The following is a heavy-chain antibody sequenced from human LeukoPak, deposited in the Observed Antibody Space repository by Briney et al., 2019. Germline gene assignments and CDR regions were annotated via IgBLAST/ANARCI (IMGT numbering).Heavy chain of an antibody. CDR2: IRYDGSNK. J-gene: IGHJ4*02. CDR1: GFTFSSYG. Sequence: PGGSLRLSCAASGFTFSSYGMHWVRQAPGKGLEWVAFIRYDGSNKYYADSVKGRFTISRDNSKNTLYLQMNSLRAEDTAVYYCAKEVEMATISLGFGYWGQGTLVTVSS. D-gene: IGHD5-24*01. V-gene: IGHV3-30*02. CDR3: AKEVEMATISLGFGY.